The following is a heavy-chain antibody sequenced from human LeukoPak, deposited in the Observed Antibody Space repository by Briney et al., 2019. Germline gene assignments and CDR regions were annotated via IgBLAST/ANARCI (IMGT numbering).Heavy chain of an antibody. CDR3: AKLSLSGRSQSADY. Sequence: GGSLRLSCVATGLTFNSHSMSWVRQAPGMGLEWVSVVSTNGDVTFYADSVKGRFTISRDNSKNTLFLQMNSLRAEDTAVYYCAKLSLSGRSQSADYWGQGTLVTVSS. V-gene: IGHV3-23*01. J-gene: IGHJ4*02. CDR2: VSTNGDVT. CDR1: GLTFNSHS. D-gene: IGHD3-10*01.